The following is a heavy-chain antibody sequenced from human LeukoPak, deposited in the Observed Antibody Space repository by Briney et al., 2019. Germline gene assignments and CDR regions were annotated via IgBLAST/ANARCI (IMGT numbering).Heavy chain of an antibody. V-gene: IGHV4-34*01. CDR1: GESFSGYY. CDR3: ARARGAPFDY. CDR2: INHSGST. Sequence: PSDTLSLTCAVYGESFSGYYWSWIRQPPGKGLEWIGEINHSGSTNYNPSLKSRVTISVDTSKNQFSLKLSSVTAADTAVYYCARARGAPFDYWGRGSLVTVSS. D-gene: IGHD3-10*01. J-gene: IGHJ4*02.